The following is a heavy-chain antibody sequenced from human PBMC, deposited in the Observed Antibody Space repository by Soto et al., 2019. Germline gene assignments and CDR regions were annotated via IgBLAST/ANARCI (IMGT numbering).Heavy chain of an antibody. CDR1: GFTFSSYS. D-gene: IGHD5-12*01. J-gene: IGHJ4*02. V-gene: IGHV3-21*01. Sequence: EVQLVESGGGLVKPGGSLRLSCAASGFTFSSYSMNWVRQAPGKGLEWVSSISSSSSYIYYADSVKGRFTISRDNAKNSLYLQMNSLRAEDTAVYYCARVGGDGYILDYWGQGTLVTVSS. CDR2: ISSSSSYI. CDR3: ARVGGDGYILDY.